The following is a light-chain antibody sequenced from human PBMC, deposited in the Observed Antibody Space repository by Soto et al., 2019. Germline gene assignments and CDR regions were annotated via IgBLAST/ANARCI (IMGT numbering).Light chain of an antibody. V-gene: IGLV1-40*01. CDR2: GNS. CDR3: QSYDNSLSGSWV. Sequence: QSVLTEQPSVSGAPGQRITISCTGSSSNIGAGFDVHWYQQIAGTSSKLLIYGNSNRPSGVPDRFSGSKSGTSASLAINGLQAEDEAHYFCQSYDNSLSGSWVFGGGTKVTVL. CDR1: SSNIGAGFD. J-gene: IGLJ3*02.